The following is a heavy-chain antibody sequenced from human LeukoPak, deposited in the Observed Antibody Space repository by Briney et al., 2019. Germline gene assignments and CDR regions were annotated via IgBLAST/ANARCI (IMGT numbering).Heavy chain of an antibody. CDR2: IYTSGSA. CDR1: GGSISSYY. V-gene: IGHV4-4*07. CDR3: ARENSGSYREFDY. D-gene: IGHD1-26*01. J-gene: IGHJ4*02. Sequence: SETLSLTCTVSGGSISSYYWSWIRQPAGKGLEWIGRIYTSGSANYNASLKSRVSVSVDTSKNQFSLKLSSVTAADTAVFYCARENSGSYREFDYWGQGTLVTVSS.